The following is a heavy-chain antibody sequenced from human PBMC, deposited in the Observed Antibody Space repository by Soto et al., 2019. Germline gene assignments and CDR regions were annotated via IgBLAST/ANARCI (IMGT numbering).Heavy chain of an antibody. CDR1: GGSISSYY. Sequence: SETLSLTCTVSGGSISSYYWSWIRQPPGKGLEWIGYIYYSGSTNYNPSLKSRVTISVDTSKNQFSLKLSSVTAADTAVYYCARASTWFDPWGQGTLVTVSS. J-gene: IGHJ5*02. CDR2: IYYSGST. V-gene: IGHV4-59*01. CDR3: ARASTWFDP.